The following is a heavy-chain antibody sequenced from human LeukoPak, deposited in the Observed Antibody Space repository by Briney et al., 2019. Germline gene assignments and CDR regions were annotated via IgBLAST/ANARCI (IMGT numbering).Heavy chain of an antibody. Sequence: ASVKVSCKASGYTFTSYDINWVRQATGQGLEWMGWMNPNSGNTGYAQKFQGRVTITRNTSISTAYMELSSLRSEDTAVYYCARAVRVVPAATYWFDPWGQGTLVTVSS. CDR1: GYTFTSYD. CDR2: MNPNSGNT. CDR3: ARAVRVVPAATYWFDP. V-gene: IGHV1-8*03. D-gene: IGHD2-2*01. J-gene: IGHJ5*02.